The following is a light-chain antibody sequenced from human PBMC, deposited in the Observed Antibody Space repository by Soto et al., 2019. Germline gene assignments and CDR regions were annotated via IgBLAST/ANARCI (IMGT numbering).Light chain of an antibody. CDR3: QHYGRSPWT. CDR1: QSVSGNY. J-gene: IGKJ1*01. CDR2: AVS. V-gene: IGKV3-20*01. Sequence: EIVLTQSPGTLSLSPGERVTLSCMSSQSVSGNYLAWHQQKPGQAPRLLIYAVSRRATGIPDRFSGSGSGTDFTLTISRLEPEDFAVYYCQHYGRSPWTFGQGTKVEIK.